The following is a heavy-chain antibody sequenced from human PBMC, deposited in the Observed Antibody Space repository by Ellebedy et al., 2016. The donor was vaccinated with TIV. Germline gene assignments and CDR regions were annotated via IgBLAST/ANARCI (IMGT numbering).Heavy chain of an antibody. V-gene: IGHV3-33*01. CDR3: AREVAGGQGAMDV. J-gene: IGHJ6*02. Sequence: GESLKISCAASGFTFSDYHMHWVRQAPGKGLEWVALIWFDGGSKYYVDSVKDRFTPSRDNSKNTVHLEMNNLRVDDTAVYYCAREVAGGQGAMDVWGQGTTVTVSS. CDR2: IWFDGGSK. CDR1: GFTFSDYH. D-gene: IGHD5-12*01.